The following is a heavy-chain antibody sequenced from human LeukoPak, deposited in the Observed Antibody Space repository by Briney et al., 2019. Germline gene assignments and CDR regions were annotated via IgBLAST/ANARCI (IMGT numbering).Heavy chain of an antibody. CDR3: ARGTSSSDY. CDR1: GGSISSSSYY. Sequence: SETLSLTCTVSGGSISSSSYYWGWIRQPPGKGLEWIGSIYYSGSTYYNPSLKSRVTISVDTSKNQFSLKLSSVTAADTAVYYCARGTSSSDYWGQGTLVTVSS. J-gene: IGHJ4*02. V-gene: IGHV4-39*07. CDR2: IYYSGST. D-gene: IGHD6-13*01.